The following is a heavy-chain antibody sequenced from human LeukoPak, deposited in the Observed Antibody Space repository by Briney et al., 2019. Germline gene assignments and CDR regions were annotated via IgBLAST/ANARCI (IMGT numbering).Heavy chain of an antibody. CDR1: GLSFSSYD. J-gene: IGHJ4*02. CDR2: ISTSGSTI. D-gene: IGHD3-10*01. Sequence: GGSLRLSCAAAGLSFSSYDMYWVRQAPGKGLEWVAYISTSGSTIDYADSVKGRFTISRDNGKNSLYLQMNSLRAEDTAVYYCASPGWFGELSFDYWGQGTLVTVSS. V-gene: IGHV3-48*03. CDR3: ASPGWFGELSFDY.